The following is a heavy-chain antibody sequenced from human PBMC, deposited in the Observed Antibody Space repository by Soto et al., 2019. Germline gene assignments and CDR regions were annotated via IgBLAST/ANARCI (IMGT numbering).Heavy chain of an antibody. D-gene: IGHD2-8*01. Sequence: EVQLVESGGGLVQPGGSLKLSCAASGVRFSGSAIHWVRQASGKGLEWIGHIRSRTNTYATLYAESVKGRFTISRDDSKNTAYLQMNSLKSEDTAVYYCTVSELPNVSWYFDLWGRGTLVTVSS. J-gene: IGHJ2*01. V-gene: IGHV3-73*01. CDR1: GVRFSGSA. CDR2: IRSRTNTYAT. CDR3: TVSELPNVSWYFDL.